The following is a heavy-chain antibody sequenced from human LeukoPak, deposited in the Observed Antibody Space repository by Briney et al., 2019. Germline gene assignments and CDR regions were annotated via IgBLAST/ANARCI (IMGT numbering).Heavy chain of an antibody. CDR1: GFTVSSNY. Sequence: GGSLRLSCAASGFTVSSNYMSWVRQAPGKGLEWVSVIYSGGSTYYTDSVKGRFTISRDNSKNTLYLQMNSLRAEDTAVYYCAKLHGLWFGESFDYWGQGTLVTVSS. V-gene: IGHV3-53*01. D-gene: IGHD3-10*01. J-gene: IGHJ4*02. CDR3: AKLHGLWFGESFDY. CDR2: IYSGGST.